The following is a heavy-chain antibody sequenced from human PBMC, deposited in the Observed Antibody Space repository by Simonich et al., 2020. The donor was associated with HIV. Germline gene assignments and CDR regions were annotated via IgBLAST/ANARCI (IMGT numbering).Heavy chain of an antibody. V-gene: IGHV3-49*03. CDR3: ARQPYYYDSSGYYDYYYYMDV. Sequence: EVQLVESGGGLVQPGRSLRLSCTASGFTFGDYAMSWFRQAPRKGLEGVGFIRSKAYGGTTEYAASVKGRFTISRDDSKSIAYLQMNRLRAEDTAVDLCARQPYYYDSSGYYDYYYYMDVWGKGTTVTVSS. J-gene: IGHJ6*03. CDR1: GFTFGDYA. CDR2: IRSKAYGGTT. D-gene: IGHD3-22*01.